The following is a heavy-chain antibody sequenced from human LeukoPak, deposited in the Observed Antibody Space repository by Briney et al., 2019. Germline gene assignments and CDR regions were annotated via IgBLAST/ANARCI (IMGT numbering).Heavy chain of an antibody. Sequence: PETLSLTCTVSGGSISSSSYYWGWIRQPPGKGLEWIGSIYYSGSTNYNPSLKSRVTISVDTSKNQFSLKLSSVTAADTAVYYCARRNGYCTNGVCYRNGMDVWGQGTTVTVSS. J-gene: IGHJ6*02. D-gene: IGHD2-8*01. V-gene: IGHV4-39*01. CDR2: IYYSGST. CDR1: GGSISSSSYY. CDR3: ARRNGYCTNGVCYRNGMDV.